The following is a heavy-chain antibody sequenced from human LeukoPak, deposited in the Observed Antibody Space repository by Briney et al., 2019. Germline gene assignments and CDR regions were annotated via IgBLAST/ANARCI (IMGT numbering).Heavy chain of an antibody. CDR3: ASYGSGSYRGLDY. Sequence: SGGSLRLSCAASGFTVSSNYKSWVRQSPGKGLEWVSVIYSGGTTYYADSVKGRFTISRDNSNNTLYLQMNSLRAEDTAVYYCASYGSGSYRGLDYWGQGTLVTVSS. J-gene: IGHJ4*02. V-gene: IGHV3-53*01. CDR1: GFTVSSNY. CDR2: IYSGGTT. D-gene: IGHD3-10*01.